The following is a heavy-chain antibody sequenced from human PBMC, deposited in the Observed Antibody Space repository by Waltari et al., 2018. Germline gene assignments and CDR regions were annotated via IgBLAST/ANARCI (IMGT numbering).Heavy chain of an antibody. CDR2: IIPILGTA. J-gene: IGHJ6*03. CDR1: GGTFSSYA. V-gene: IGHV1-69*14. CDR3: ARGPAKQQPLDYDYMDV. D-gene: IGHD6-13*01. Sequence: QVQLVQSGAEVKKPGSSVKVSCKASGGTFSSYAISWVRQAPGQGLEWMGGIIPILGTANDAQKFQGRVTMTADKATSTAYMELSSLRSEDTAVYYGARGPAKQQPLDYDYMDVGGKGTTVTVSS.